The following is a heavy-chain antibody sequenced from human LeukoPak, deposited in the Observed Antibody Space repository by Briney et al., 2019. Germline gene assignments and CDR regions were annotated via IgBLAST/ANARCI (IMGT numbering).Heavy chain of an antibody. CDR3: AKDGATVVTYWYFDL. D-gene: IGHD4-23*01. J-gene: IGHJ2*01. CDR1: GLTFSDYY. CDR2: ISSSGSTI. V-gene: IGHV3-11*04. Sequence: GGSLRLSCAASGLTFSDYYMSWIRQAPGKGLEWVSYISSSGSTIYYADSVKGRFTISRDNAKNSLYLQMNSLRAEDTAVYYCAKDGATVVTYWYFDLWGRGTLVTVSS.